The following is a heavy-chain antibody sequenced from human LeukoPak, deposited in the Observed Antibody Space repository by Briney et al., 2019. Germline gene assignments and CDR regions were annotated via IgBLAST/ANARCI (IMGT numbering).Heavy chain of an antibody. D-gene: IGHD3-22*01. V-gene: IGHV1-2*02. CDR2: INPNSGGT. CDR3: ARDPQLYYYDSSGSKNFDY. Sequence: ASVKVSCKASGYTFTSYYMHWVRQAPGQGLEWMGWINPNSGGTNYAQKFQGRVTMTRDTSISTAYMELSRLRSDDTAVYYCARDPQLYYYDSSGSKNFDYWGQGTLVTVSS. CDR1: GYTFTSYY. J-gene: IGHJ4*02.